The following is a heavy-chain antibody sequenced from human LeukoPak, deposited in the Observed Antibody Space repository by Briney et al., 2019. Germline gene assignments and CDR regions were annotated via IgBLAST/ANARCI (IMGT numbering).Heavy chain of an antibody. CDR2: ISYDGSNK. D-gene: IGHD3-10*01. V-gene: IGHV3-30*18. J-gene: IGHJ4*02. CDR1: GFTFSSYG. Sequence: GRSLRLSCAASGFTFSSYGMHWVRQAPGKGLEWVAVISYDGSNKYYADSVKGRFTISRDNSKNTLYLQMNSPRAEDTAVYYCAKGTGEPYFDYWGQGTLVTVSS. CDR3: AKGTGEPYFDY.